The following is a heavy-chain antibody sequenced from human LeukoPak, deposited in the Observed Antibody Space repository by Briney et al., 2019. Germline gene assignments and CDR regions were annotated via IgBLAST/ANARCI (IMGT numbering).Heavy chain of an antibody. J-gene: IGHJ6*02. CDR3: ARGGLTTKDYYYYGMDV. CDR2: IYYSGST. CDR1: GGSISSYY. D-gene: IGHD4-17*01. V-gene: IGHV4-59*01. Sequence: SETLSLTCTVSGGSISSYYWSWIRQPPGKGLEWIGYIYYSGSTNYNPSLKSRVTISVDTSKNRFSLKLSSVTAADTAVYYCARGGLTTKDYYYYGMDVWGQGTTVTVSS.